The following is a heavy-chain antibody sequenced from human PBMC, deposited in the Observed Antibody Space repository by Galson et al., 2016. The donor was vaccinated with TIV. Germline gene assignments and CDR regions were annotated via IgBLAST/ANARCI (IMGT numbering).Heavy chain of an antibody. CDR1: ALTVSDNY. J-gene: IGHJ6*01. Sequence: SLRLSCAASALTVSDNYMTWVRQAPGKGLEWVAIMSSGGSLNYADFVRGRFTVSRDNSKNTLYLQMNRLRTDDTAIYYCTRERRFCGNNCYLSYYYGMDVWGQGRTVNVST. CDR2: MSSGGSL. CDR3: TRERRFCGNNCYLSYYYGMDV. V-gene: IGHV3-66*02. D-gene: IGHD2-21*01.